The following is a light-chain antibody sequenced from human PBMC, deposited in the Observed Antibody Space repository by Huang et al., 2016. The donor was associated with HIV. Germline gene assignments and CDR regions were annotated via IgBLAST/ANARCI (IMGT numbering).Light chain of an antibody. CDR1: QSVGSY. V-gene: IGKV3-11*01. CDR2: EAS. CDR3: QQRSNRTPTT. J-gene: IGKJ1*01. Sequence: IILTQSPATLSLSPGERATLSCRASQSVGSYLAWYQQKPGQAPRLLSYEASNRATGIPARFGGGGSRTDCTQTIRGLKPDDFAVYFCQQRSNRTPTTFGRGTKVE.